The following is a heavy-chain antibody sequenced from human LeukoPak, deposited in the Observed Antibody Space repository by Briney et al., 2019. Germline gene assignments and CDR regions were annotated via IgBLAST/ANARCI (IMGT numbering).Heavy chain of an antibody. J-gene: IGHJ3*02. CDR1: GGSISSYY. CDR2: IYYSGST. Sequence: SETLSLTCTVSGGSISSYYWSWIRQPPGKGLEWIGYIYYSGSTNYNPSLKSRVTISVDTSKNQFSLKLSSVTAADTAVYYCARDGDPVYYDILTGYYISAFDIWGQGTMVTVSS. D-gene: IGHD3-9*01. V-gene: IGHV4-59*13. CDR3: ARDGDPVYYDILTGYYISAFDI.